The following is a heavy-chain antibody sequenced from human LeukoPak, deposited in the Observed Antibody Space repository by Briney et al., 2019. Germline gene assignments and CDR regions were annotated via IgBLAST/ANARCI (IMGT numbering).Heavy chain of an antibody. D-gene: IGHD6-13*01. J-gene: IGHJ4*02. CDR1: GFTFSSNS. CDR2: ISYDGSKT. Sequence: PAGSLRLSCSASGFTFSSNSMHWVRQAPGKGLEWVAVISYDGSKTYYADSVKDRFTISRDNSRSTLYLQMSSLRAEDTALYYCAGYSSSGSSFDYWGQGALVTVSS. V-gene: IGHV3-30-3*01. CDR3: AGYSSSGSSFDY.